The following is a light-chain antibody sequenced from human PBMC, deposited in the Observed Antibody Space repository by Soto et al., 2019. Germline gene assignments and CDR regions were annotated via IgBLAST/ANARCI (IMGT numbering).Light chain of an antibody. CDR1: QSIGTW. Sequence: DIRRTQCFTSSSASTGDTATITCRASQSIGTWLTWYQPTPGKAPKLVIYDALSLESGVPSRFCGSGSGNEFTLPISRLQPDDGSTYDGQPSDTYPSTFCQATKVDIK. V-gene: IGKV1-5*01. J-gene: IGKJ1*01. CDR2: DAL. CDR3: QPSDTYPST.